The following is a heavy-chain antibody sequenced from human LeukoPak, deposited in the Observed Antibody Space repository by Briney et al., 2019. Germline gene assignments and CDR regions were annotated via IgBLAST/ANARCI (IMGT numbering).Heavy chain of an antibody. CDR1: GYTFSDYY. CDR2: INPSSGGT. D-gene: IGHD1-26*01. J-gene: IGHJ3*02. Sequence: APVKVSCKTSGYTFSDYYLHWVRQSPGQCLEWMGWINPSSGGTKNAEKFQGRVTMTRDTSISTGYMELSRLRSDDTAVYYCARPIRGSYVEDVFDIWGQGTIVPVSA. V-gene: IGHV1-2*02. CDR3: ARPIRGSYVEDVFDI.